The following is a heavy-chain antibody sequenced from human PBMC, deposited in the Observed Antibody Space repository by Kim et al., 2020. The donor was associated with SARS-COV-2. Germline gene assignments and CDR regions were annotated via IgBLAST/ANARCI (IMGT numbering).Heavy chain of an antibody. CDR2: IYYSGST. CDR3: ARQDRIYGSGSYFFRDY. Sequence: SETLSLTCTVSGGSISSSSYYWGWIRQPPGKGLEWIGSIYYSGSTYYNPSLKSRVTITVDTSKNQFSRKLSSVTAADTAVYYCARQDRIYGSGSYFFRDYWGQGTLVTVSS. CDR1: GGSISSSSYY. V-gene: IGHV4-39*01. J-gene: IGHJ4*02. D-gene: IGHD3-10*01.